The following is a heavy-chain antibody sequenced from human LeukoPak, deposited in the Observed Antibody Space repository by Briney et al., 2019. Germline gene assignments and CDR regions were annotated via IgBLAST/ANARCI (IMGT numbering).Heavy chain of an antibody. Sequence: SXKVSCKAAGGTFISYAISWVRQAPGQGLEWMGGIIPIFGTANYEQKFQGRVTITADESTSTAYMELSSLRSEDTAVYYCARDRADSGSYYFDYWGQGTLVTVSS. CDR1: GGTFISYA. V-gene: IGHV1-69*01. CDR2: IIPIFGTA. CDR3: ARDRADSGSYYFDY. D-gene: IGHD1-26*01. J-gene: IGHJ4*02.